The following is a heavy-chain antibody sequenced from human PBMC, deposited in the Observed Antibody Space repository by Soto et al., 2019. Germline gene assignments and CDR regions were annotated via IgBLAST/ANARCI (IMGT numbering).Heavy chain of an antibody. CDR2: VSPAGSTK. CDR3: AKDLGYSYGGFFDY. J-gene: IGHJ4*02. Sequence: GGSLRLSCAASGFIFSNYGMHWVRQAPGKGLEWVAVVSPAGSTKYYADSVKGRFTISRDNSKNTVFLQMNSLRAEDTAVYYCAKDLGYSYGGFFDYWGQGTLVTVSS. V-gene: IGHV3-30*18. CDR1: GFIFSNYG. D-gene: IGHD5-18*01.